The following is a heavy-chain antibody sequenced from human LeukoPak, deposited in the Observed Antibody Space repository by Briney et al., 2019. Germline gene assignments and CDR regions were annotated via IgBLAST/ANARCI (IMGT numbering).Heavy chain of an antibody. J-gene: IGHJ3*02. D-gene: IGHD3-16*02. V-gene: IGHV3-23*01. CDR3: ASRRIDAFDI. CDR2: ISGSGGST. CDR1: GFTFSSYV. Sequence: GGSLRLSCAASGFTFSSYVMTWVRQAPGKGLEWVSRISGSGGSTYYADSVKGRFTISRDNSKNTLYLQMNSLRAEDTAIYYCASRRIDAFDIWGQGTMVTVSS.